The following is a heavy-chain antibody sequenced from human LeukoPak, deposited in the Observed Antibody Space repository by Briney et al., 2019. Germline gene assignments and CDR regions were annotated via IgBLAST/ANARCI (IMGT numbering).Heavy chain of an antibody. CDR2: ISSNGGST. D-gene: IGHD3-10*01. Sequence: GGSLRLSCAASGFTFSSYAMSWVRQAPGKGLEYVSAISSNGGSTYYANSVKGRFTISRDNSKNTLYLQMGSLRAEDMAVYYCARDQLLWFGAFDYWGQGTLVNVSS. V-gene: IGHV3-64*01. J-gene: IGHJ4*02. CDR3: ARDQLLWFGAFDY. CDR1: GFTFSSYA.